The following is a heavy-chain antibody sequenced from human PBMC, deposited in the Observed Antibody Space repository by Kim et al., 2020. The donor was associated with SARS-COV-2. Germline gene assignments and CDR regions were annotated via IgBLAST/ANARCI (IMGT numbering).Heavy chain of an antibody. Sequence: GGSLRLSCAASGFTFSSYAMSWVRQAPGKGLEWVSAISGSGGSTYYADSVKGRFTISRDNSKNTLYLQMNSLRAEDTAVYYCANGVDGDYDETGYWGQGTLVTVSS. CDR1: GFTFSSYA. CDR3: ANGVDGDYDETGY. CDR2: ISGSGGST. D-gene: IGHD4-17*01. V-gene: IGHV3-23*01. J-gene: IGHJ4*02.